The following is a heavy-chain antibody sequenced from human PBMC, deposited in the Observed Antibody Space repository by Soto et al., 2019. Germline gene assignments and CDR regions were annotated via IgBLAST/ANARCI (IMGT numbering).Heavy chain of an antibody. V-gene: IGHV4-39*01. CDR2: IYYSGST. Sequence: SETLSLTCTVYGGSISSSSYYWGWIRQPPGKGLEWIGSIYYSGSTYYNPSLKSRVTISVDTSKNQFSLKLSSVTAADTAVYYCARHATTADIVVVVAAPDYWGQGTLVTVSS. CDR1: GGSISSSSYY. J-gene: IGHJ4*02. D-gene: IGHD2-15*01. CDR3: ARHATTADIVVVVAAPDY.